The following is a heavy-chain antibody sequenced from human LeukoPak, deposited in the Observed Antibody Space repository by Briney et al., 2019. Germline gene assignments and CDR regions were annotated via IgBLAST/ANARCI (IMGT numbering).Heavy chain of an antibody. CDR1: GDSVSSNSAA. J-gene: IGHJ6*02. CDR3: ARDDYGSFSYYYYYGMDV. CDR2: TYYRSKWYN. D-gene: IGHD4-17*01. Sequence: SQTLSLTCAISGDSVSSNSAAWNWIRQSPPRGLEWLGRTYYRSKWYNDYAVSVKSRITINPDTSKNQFSLQLNSVTPEDTAVYYCARDDYGSFSYYYYYGMDVWGQGTTVTVSS. V-gene: IGHV6-1*01.